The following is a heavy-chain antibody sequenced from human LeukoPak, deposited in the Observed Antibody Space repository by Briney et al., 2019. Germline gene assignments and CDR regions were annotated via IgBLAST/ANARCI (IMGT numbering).Heavy chain of an antibody. D-gene: IGHD6-19*01. V-gene: IGHV1-18*01. CDR2: ISAYNGNT. Sequence: EASVKVSCKASGYTFTSYGISWVRQAPGQGLEWMGWISAYNGNTNYALKLQGRVTMTTDTSTSTAYMELRSLRSDDTAVYYCARAHGAVAGTGAFDIWGQGTMVTVSS. J-gene: IGHJ3*02. CDR1: GYTFTSYG. CDR3: ARAHGAVAGTGAFDI.